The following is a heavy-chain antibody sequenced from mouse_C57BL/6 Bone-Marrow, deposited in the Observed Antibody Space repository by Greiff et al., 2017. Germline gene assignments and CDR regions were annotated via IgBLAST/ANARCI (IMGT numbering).Heavy chain of an antibody. D-gene: IGHD2-4*01. V-gene: IGHV1-81*01. CDR3: ARRLVHYDYAWFAY. CDR2: IYPRSGNT. J-gene: IGHJ3*01. Sequence: VQLQQSGAELARPGASVKLSCKASGYTFTSYGISWVKQRTGQGLEWIGEIYPRSGNTYYNEKFKGKATLTADKSSSTAYMELRSLTSEDSAVYFCARRLVHYDYAWFAYWGQGTLVTVSA. CDR1: GYTFTSYG.